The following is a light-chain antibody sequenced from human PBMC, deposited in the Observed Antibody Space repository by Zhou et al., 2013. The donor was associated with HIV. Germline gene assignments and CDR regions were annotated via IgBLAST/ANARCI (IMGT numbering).Light chain of an antibody. CDR2: AAS. CDR1: QAISTY. J-gene: IGKJ4*01. V-gene: IGKV1-8*01. Sequence: AIRMTQSPSSFSASTGDRVTITCRASQAISTYLAWYQQKPGKAPNLLIYAASTLQPGVPSRFSGSGSGTDFTLTISNLQPEDIATYYCQQYKIYPLTFGGGTKVEI. CDR3: QQYKIYPLT.